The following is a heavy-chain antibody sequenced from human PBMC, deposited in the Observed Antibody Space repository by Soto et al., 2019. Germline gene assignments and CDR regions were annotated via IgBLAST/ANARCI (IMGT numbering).Heavy chain of an antibody. CDR3: ARLVSGHDSKSRWDY. CDR2: IYYSGST. J-gene: IGHJ4*02. CDR1: GGSISSGGYY. Sequence: PSETLSLTCTVSGGSISSGGYYWSWIRQHPGKGLEWIGYIYYSGSTYYNPSLKSRVTISVDTSKNQFSLKLSSVTAADTAVYYCARLVSGHDSKSRWDYWGQGTLVTVSS. V-gene: IGHV4-31*03. D-gene: IGHD5-12*01.